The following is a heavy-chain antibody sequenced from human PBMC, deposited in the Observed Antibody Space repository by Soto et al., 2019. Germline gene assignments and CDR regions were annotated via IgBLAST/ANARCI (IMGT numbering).Heavy chain of an antibody. CDR1: GGPISSSGGY. CDR3: ARGLSSSSYLDY. D-gene: IGHD6-19*01. V-gene: IGHV4-39*01. Sequence: QLQLQESGPGLVKPSETLSLTCTVTGGPISSSGGYWGWVRQPPGKGLEWIGTISYSGSTYYNPSLRSRVTISVDTSKKQFSLKLIAVTAADTAVYYCARGLSSSSYLDYWGQGTLVTVSS. CDR2: ISYSGST. J-gene: IGHJ4*02.